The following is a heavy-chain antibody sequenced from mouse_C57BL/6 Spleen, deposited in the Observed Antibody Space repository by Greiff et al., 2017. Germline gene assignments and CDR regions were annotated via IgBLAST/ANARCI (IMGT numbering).Heavy chain of an antibody. CDR1: GYTFTNYW. CDR2: IYPGGGYT. CDR3: ARGGNLLRYPYYFDY. Sequence: QVTLKESGAELVRPGTSVKMSCKASGYTFTNYWIGWAKQRPGHGLEWIGDIYPGGGYTNYNEKFKGKATLTADKSSSTAYMQLSSLTSEDSAIYYCARGGNLLRYPYYFDYWGQGTTLTVSS. D-gene: IGHD1-1*01. V-gene: IGHV1-63*01. J-gene: IGHJ2*01.